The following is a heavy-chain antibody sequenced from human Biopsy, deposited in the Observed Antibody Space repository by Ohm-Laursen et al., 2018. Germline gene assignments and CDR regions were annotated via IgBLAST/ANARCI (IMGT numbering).Heavy chain of an antibody. V-gene: IGHV1-69*06. J-gene: IGHJ1*01. D-gene: IGHD3-9*01. CDR2: NIPILGTG. CDR1: GGTFSNYG. Sequence: GASVKVSCKTPGGTFSNYGVNWVRQAPGRGLEWLGGNIPILGTGNYAQKFQDRVTVAADTSTGTATMELRSLRSDDTDVYYCATKLTGYFHHWGQGTLVIVSS. CDR3: ATKLTGYFHH.